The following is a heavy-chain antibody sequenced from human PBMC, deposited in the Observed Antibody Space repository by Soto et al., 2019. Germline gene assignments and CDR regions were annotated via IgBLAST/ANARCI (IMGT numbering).Heavy chain of an antibody. CDR3: ARRREYSSSASVYYYYGMDV. Sequence: LRLSCAASGFTSSTYGIHWVRQAPGNGLEWVAVIWYDGSNKYYADSVKGRFTISRDNSKNTLYLQMNSLRAEDTAVYYCARRREYSSSASVYYYYGMDVWGQGTTVTVSS. CDR2: IWYDGSNK. J-gene: IGHJ6*02. V-gene: IGHV3-33*01. D-gene: IGHD6-6*01. CDR1: GFTSSTYG.